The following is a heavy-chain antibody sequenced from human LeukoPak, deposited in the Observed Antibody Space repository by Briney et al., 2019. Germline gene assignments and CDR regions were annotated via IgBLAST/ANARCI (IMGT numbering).Heavy chain of an antibody. CDR1: GGTFSSYA. J-gene: IGHJ4*02. V-gene: IGHV1-69*04. CDR3: ARETLTTVVTPSYYFDY. D-gene: IGHD4-23*01. Sequence: GASVKVSCKASGGTFSSYAISWVRQAPGQGLEWVGRIIPIFGIANYAQKFQGRVTITADKSTSTAYMELSSLRSEDTAVYYCARETLTTVVTPSYYFDYWGQGTLVTVSS. CDR2: IIPIFGIA.